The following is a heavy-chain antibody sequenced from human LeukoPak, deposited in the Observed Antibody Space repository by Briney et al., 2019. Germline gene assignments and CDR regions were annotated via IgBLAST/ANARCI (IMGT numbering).Heavy chain of an antibody. Sequence: SETLSLTCAVYGGSFSGYYWSWIRQPPGKGLEWIGEINHSGSTNYNPSLKSRVTISVDTSKNQFSLKLSSVTAADTAVYYCAASVVVVAARDYWGQGTLVTVSP. CDR1: GGSFSGYY. D-gene: IGHD2-15*01. J-gene: IGHJ4*02. CDR2: INHSGST. CDR3: AASVVVVAARDY. V-gene: IGHV4-34*01.